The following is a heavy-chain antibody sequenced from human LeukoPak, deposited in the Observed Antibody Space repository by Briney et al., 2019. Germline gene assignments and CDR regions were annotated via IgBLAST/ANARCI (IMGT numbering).Heavy chain of an antibody. CDR1: GYTFTSYF. V-gene: IGHV1-46*01. Sequence: GASVKVSCKPSGYTFTSYFIHWVRQAPGQGLEWVGIINPSGGSTNYAQKLQGRVTMTTDTSTSTAYMELRSLRSDDTAVYYCARGGGMGHYYYYMDVWGKGTTVTISS. CDR3: ARGGGMGHYYYYMDV. D-gene: IGHD5-24*01. J-gene: IGHJ6*03. CDR2: INPSGGST.